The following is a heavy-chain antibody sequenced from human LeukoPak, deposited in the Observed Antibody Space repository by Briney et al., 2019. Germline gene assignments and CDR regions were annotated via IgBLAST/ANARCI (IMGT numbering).Heavy chain of an antibody. V-gene: IGHV3-48*02. CDR2: ISSTSSTI. D-gene: IGHD3-22*01. Sequence: PGGSLRLSCAASGFTFSIYSMNWVRQAPGKGLEWVSYISSTSSTIYYADSVKGRFTISRDNAKNSLYLQMNSLRDEDTAVYYCARAAPYYYDSSGYSAFDSWGHGTMVTVSA. CDR3: ARAAPYYYDSSGYSAFDS. J-gene: IGHJ3*02. CDR1: GFTFSIYS.